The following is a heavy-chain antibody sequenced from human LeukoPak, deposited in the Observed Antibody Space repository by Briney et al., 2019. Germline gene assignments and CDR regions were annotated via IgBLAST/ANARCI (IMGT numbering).Heavy chain of an antibody. J-gene: IGHJ4*02. CDR1: GGSISNYW. V-gene: IGHV4-59*01. CDR3: ARVIGYCSSASCFGYFDE. Sequence: SETLTLICTVSGGSISNYWWSWIRQPPGKGLEWIGYVFDSGSTNYNPSLKSRVTISVDTSKKQFSLKVRSVTAADTAVYYCARVIGYCSSASCFGYFDEWGQRSLVTVSS. CDR2: VFDSGST. D-gene: IGHD2-2*01.